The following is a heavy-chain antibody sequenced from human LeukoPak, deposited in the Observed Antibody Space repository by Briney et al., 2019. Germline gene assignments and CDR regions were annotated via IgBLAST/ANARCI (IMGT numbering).Heavy chain of an antibody. V-gene: IGHV1-18*01. D-gene: IGHD6-13*01. CDR3: AAYVSPWYSSTRDFGY. CDR2: ISAYNGNT. J-gene: IGHJ4*02. CDR1: GYTFTSYG. Sequence: GASVKVSCKASGYTFTSYGISWVRQAPGQGLEWMGWISAYNGNTNYAQKLQGRVTMTTDTSTSTAYMELRSLRSDDTAVYYCAAYVSPWYSSTRDFGYWGQGTLVTVSS.